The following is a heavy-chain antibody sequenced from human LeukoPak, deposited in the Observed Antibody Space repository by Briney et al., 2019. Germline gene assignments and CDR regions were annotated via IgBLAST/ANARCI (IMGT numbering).Heavy chain of an antibody. Sequence: PSETLSLTCTVSGGSISSYYWSWIRQPPGEGVEWIGYIYYSGSTNYNPSLKSRVTISVDTSKNQFSLKLSSVTAADTAVYYCARRYTVHYFDYWGQGTLVTVSS. CDR3: ARRYTVHYFDY. V-gene: IGHV4-59*08. CDR2: IYYSGST. CDR1: GGSISSYY. D-gene: IGHD4-17*01. J-gene: IGHJ4*02.